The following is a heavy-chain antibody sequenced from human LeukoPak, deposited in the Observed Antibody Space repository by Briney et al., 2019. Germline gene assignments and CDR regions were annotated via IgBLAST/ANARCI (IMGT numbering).Heavy chain of an antibody. CDR1: GGSFSGYY. V-gene: IGHV4-34*01. J-gene: IGHJ4*02. Sequence: SETLSLTCAVYGGSFSGYYWSWIRQPPGKGLEWIGEINLSGSTNYNPSLKSRVTISVDTSKNQFSLKLSSVTAADTAVYYCARGQNVTVGYWGQGTLVTVSS. D-gene: IGHD2/OR15-2a*01. CDR3: ARGQNVTVGY. CDR2: INLSGST.